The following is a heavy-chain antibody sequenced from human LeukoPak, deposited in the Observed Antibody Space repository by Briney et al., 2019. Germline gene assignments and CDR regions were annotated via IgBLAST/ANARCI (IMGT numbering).Heavy chain of an antibody. V-gene: IGHV3-23*01. Sequence: GGSLRLSCAATGFTFSSYAMSWVRQAPGKGLEWVSDISGSGGSTYYADSVKGRFTISRDNSKNTLYLQMNSLRAEDTAVYYCAKDPAVAGTGDYWGQGTLVTVSS. CDR2: ISGSGGST. J-gene: IGHJ4*02. CDR3: AKDPAVAGTGDY. CDR1: GFTFSSYA. D-gene: IGHD6-19*01.